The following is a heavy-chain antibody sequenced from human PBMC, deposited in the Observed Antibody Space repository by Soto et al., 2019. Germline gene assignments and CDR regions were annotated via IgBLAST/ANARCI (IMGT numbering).Heavy chain of an antibody. CDR3: ERSWGGDGYSN. CDR1: GDSLNSGAYY. CDR2: IYHTEST. Sequence: SETLSPTCNVSGDSLNSGAYYWTCIRQSPGRRLEWIGHIYHTESTIYNPSLSSRLTISLVTSKTHFSLTQKFVNAVDTGVYCCERSWGGDGYSNWGQGTLVPVSP. D-gene: IGHD5-18*01. J-gene: IGHJ4*02. V-gene: IGHV4-61*03.